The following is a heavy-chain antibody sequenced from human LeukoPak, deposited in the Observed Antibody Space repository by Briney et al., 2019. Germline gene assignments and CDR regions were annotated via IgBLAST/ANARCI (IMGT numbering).Heavy chain of an antibody. V-gene: IGHV3-48*02. CDR3: ATAPRTATAIPG. J-gene: IGHJ4*02. CDR1: GFTFSSYS. Sequence: PGGSLRLSCAASGFTFSSYSMNWVRQAPGKGLEWVSYISSSSRTIYYTDSVKGRFTISRDNAKNSLYLQMNSLRDEDTAVYYCATAPRTATAIPGWGQGTLVTVSS. CDR2: ISSSSRTI. D-gene: IGHD2-2*02.